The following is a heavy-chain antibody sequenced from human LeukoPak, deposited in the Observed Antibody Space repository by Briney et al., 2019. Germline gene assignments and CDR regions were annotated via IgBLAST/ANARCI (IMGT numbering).Heavy chain of an antibody. V-gene: IGHV3-23*01. CDR3: ASGGEHTYGTFDY. D-gene: IGHD5-18*01. CDR2: LTGSGST. J-gene: IGHJ4*02. Sequence: PGGSLRLSCVASGFAFSSFAMSWVRQAPGKGLEWVSGLTGSGSTYHADSVKGRFTISRDNSKNSLYLQMNSLGAEDTAVYYCASGGEHTYGTFDYWGRGTLVTVSS. CDR1: GFAFSSFA.